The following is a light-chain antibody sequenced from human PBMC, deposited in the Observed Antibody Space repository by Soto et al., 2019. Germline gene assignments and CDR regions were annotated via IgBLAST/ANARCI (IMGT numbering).Light chain of an antibody. Sequence: DIQLTQSPSFLSASVGDRVTITCRASQGISSNLAWYQQKPGKAPKLLIYDASSLETGVPSRFSGSGSGTEFTLTIRSLQPDDFATYYCQQYDSSSPTFGQGTKLEIK. J-gene: IGKJ2*01. V-gene: IGKV1-9*01. CDR3: QQYDSSSPT. CDR1: QGISSN. CDR2: DAS.